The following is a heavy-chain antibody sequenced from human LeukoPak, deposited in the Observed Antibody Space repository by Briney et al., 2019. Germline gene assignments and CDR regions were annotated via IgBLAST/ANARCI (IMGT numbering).Heavy chain of an antibody. Sequence: ASVKVSCKAPEGTLSRYALNWVRQAPGQGLEWMGRIIPVLGLTNYAQKFQDRLSIVADKATSTAYMELTDLTSADTAVYFCARGSGSGNYALGRWGQGTLVTVSS. V-gene: IGHV1-69*04. D-gene: IGHD3-10*01. CDR1: EGTLSRYA. CDR2: IIPVLGLT. J-gene: IGHJ4*02. CDR3: ARGSGSGNYALGR.